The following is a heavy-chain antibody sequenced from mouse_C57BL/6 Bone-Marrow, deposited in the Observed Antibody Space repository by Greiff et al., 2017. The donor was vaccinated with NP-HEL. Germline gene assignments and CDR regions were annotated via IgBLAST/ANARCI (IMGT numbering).Heavy chain of an antibody. Sequence: QVQLQQSGAELARPGASVKMSCKASGYTFTSYTMHWVKQRPGQGLEWIGYINPSSGYTKYNQKFKDKATLTADKSSSTAYMQLSSLTSEDSAVYYCARGYGIYWYFDVWGTGTTVTVSS. V-gene: IGHV1-4*01. CDR1: GYTFTSYT. CDR3: ARGYGIYWYFDV. CDR2: INPSSGYT. D-gene: IGHD2-1*01. J-gene: IGHJ1*03.